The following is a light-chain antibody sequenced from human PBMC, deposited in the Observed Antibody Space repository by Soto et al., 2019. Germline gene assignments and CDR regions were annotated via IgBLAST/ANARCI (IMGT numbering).Light chain of an antibody. V-gene: IGKV3-20*01. Sequence: EIGLTQSPGTLSLSPVEKATLSCRASQSINNGYLAWYQQKPGQAPRLHIYAAPSRATGIPDRFSGSGSGTDFALTISRLEPEDFAVYCCQPFGSSPGLTFGPGTKVHIK. CDR1: QSINNGY. J-gene: IGKJ3*01. CDR2: AAP. CDR3: QPFGSSPGLT.